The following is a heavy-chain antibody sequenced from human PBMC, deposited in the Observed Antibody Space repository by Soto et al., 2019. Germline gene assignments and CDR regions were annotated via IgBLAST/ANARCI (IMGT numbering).Heavy chain of an antibody. CDR2: INTDGSQK. CDR3: ARVSRRNTFDV. V-gene: IGHV3-7*01. J-gene: IGHJ3*01. Sequence: GGSLRLSCAASGFTFNGHWMTWVRQAPGKGLEWVANINTDGSQKHSVDSVKGRFTFSRDNAKNSLYLQMNSLRAEDTAVYYCARVSRRNTFDVWGQGTMVTVSS. CDR1: GFTFNGHW.